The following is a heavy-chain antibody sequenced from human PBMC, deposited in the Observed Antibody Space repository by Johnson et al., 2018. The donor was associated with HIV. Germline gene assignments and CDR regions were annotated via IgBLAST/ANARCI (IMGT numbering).Heavy chain of an antibody. V-gene: IGHV3-48*03. CDR1: GFTFSSYA. J-gene: IGHJ3*02. CDR3: ARTNWNDDAGGAIDI. D-gene: IGHD1-1*01. CDR2: ISSSGSTI. Sequence: MQLVESGGGVVQPGRSLRLSCAASGFTFSSYAMYWVRQAPGKGLEWVSYISSSGSTIYYADSVKGSFTISRDNSKNTLYLQMGSLRIEDGAVYYCARTNWNDDAGGAIDIWGQGTTVTVSS.